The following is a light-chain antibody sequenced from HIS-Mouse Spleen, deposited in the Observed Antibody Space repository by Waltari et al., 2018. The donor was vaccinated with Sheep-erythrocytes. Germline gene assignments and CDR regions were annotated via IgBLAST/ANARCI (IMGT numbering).Light chain of an antibody. Sequence: QSSLTQRLSVSGSPGHSVTISCTGPSSDVGGYNYVSWYQQHPGKAPKLMIYAVSKRPSGVPDRFSGSKSGNTASLTISGLQAEDEADYYCCSYAGSYNHVFATGTKVTVL. V-gene: IGLV2-11*01. CDR2: AVS. CDR1: SSDVGGYNY. J-gene: IGLJ1*01. CDR3: CSYAGSYNHV.